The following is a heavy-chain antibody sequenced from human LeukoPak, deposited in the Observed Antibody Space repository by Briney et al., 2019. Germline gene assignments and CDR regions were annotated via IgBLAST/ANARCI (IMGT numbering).Heavy chain of an antibody. CDR2: ISGSGGST. D-gene: IGHD2-21*02. CDR3: AKDGFRFAVTADYFDY. CDR1: GFTFDDYA. V-gene: IGHV3-23*01. J-gene: IGHJ4*02. Sequence: GRSLRLSCAASGFTFDDYAMHWVRQAPGKGLEWVSAISGSGGSTYYADSVKGRFTISRDNSRNTLYLQMNSLRAEDTAVYYCAKDGFRFAVTADYFDYWGQGTLVTVSS.